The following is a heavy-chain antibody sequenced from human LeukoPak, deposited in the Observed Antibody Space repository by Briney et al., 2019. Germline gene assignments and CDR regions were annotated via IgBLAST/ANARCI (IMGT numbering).Heavy chain of an antibody. J-gene: IGHJ4*02. CDR3: AKGAYYYGSGSYYRAVDY. CDR1: GFTFSSYS. CDR2: ISSSSSYI. Sequence: GGSLRLSCAASGFTFSSYSMNWVRQAPGKGLEWVSSISSSSSYIYYADSVKGRFTISRDNSKNTLYLQMNSLRAEDTAVYYCAKGAYYYGSGSYYRAVDYWGQGTLVTVSS. V-gene: IGHV3-21*04. D-gene: IGHD3-10*01.